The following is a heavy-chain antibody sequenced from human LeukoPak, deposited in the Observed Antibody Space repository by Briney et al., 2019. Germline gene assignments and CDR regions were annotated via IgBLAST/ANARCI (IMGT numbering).Heavy chain of an antibody. V-gene: IGHV1-2*02. J-gene: IGHJ3*02. Sequence: ASVKVSCKASGYTCTGYYMHWVRQAPGQGLEWMGWINPNSGGTNYAQKFQGRVTMTRDTSISTAYMELSRLRSDDTAVYYCAVYDSSGYYYVSVYHAFDIWGQGTMVTVSS. CDR3: AVYDSSGYYYVSVYHAFDI. D-gene: IGHD3-22*01. CDR2: INPNSGGT. CDR1: GYTCTGYY.